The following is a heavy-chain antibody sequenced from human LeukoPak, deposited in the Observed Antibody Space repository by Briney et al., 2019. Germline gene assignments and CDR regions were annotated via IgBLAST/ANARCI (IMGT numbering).Heavy chain of an antibody. CDR1: GFTFSSYS. J-gene: IGHJ4*02. Sequence: GGSLRLSCAASGFTFSSYSMNWVHQAPGKGLEWVSYISSSSSSIYYADSVKGRFTISRDNAKNSLYLQMNSLRAEDTAVYYCARLGGEPDYWGQGTLVTVSS. V-gene: IGHV3-48*01. CDR3: ARLGGEPDY. D-gene: IGHD1-26*01. CDR2: ISSSSSSI.